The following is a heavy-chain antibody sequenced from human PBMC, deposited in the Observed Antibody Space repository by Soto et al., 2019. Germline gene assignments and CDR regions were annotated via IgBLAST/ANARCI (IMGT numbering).Heavy chain of an antibody. V-gene: IGHV4-39*01. Sequence: SETLSLTGTVAGGSISSSDFYWGWLRQTPGKGLEHIGSMYYSGTTYYNPSLKSRVTISVDTSKNQFTLKLISVTAADTAVYYCAVVDSTGNWFHPWCEGALVTGSS. CDR1: GGSISSSDFY. J-gene: IGHJ5*02. D-gene: IGHD6-25*01. CDR3: AVVDSTGNWFHP. CDR2: MYYSGTT.